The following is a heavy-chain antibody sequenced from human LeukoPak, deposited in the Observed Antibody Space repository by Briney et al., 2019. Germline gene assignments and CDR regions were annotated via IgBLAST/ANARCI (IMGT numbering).Heavy chain of an antibody. CDR2: IIPIFGTA. D-gene: IGHD3-10*01. Sequence: ASVKVSCKASGGTFSSYAISWVRQAPGQGLEWMGGIIPIFGTANYAQKFQGRVTITADESTSTAYMELSSLRSEDTAVYYRARAYYGSGSYYYGMDVWGQGTTVTVSS. CDR1: GGTFSSYA. CDR3: ARAYYGSGSYYYGMDV. J-gene: IGHJ6*02. V-gene: IGHV1-69*13.